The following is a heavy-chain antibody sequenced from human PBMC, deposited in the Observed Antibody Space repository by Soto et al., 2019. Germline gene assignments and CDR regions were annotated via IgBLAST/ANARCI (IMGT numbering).Heavy chain of an antibody. Sequence: GGSLRLSCAGSGFNFNNFAMHWVRQAPGTGLEYVSSISDTGGSTFHADSVKGRFIISRDNSKGTLFLQMSSLRVEDTAVYYCVKGSRGEYYYYYNDVDVWGQGTKVTVSS. J-gene: IGHJ6*02. D-gene: IGHD3-16*01. CDR3: VKGSRGEYYYYYNDVDV. V-gene: IGHV3-64D*06. CDR1: GFNFNNFA. CDR2: ISDTGGST.